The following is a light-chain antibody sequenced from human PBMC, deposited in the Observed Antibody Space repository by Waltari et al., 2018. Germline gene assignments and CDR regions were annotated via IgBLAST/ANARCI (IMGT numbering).Light chain of an antibody. CDR1: SSDVGGYNY. J-gene: IGLJ1*01. CDR3: SFYV. CDR2: EVS. V-gene: IGLV2-14*01. Sequence: QSALTQPASVSGSPGQSIPIPCTGTSSDVGGYNYVSWYQQHPGKAPKLMIYEVSNRPSGVSNRFSGSKSGNTASLTISGLQAEDEADYYCSFYVFGTGTKVTVL.